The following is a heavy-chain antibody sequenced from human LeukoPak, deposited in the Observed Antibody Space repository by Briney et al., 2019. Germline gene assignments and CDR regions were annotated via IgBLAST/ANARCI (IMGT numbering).Heavy chain of an antibody. CDR3: ARHRKSARNYLYYYMDV. D-gene: IGHD6-6*01. Sequence: SETLSLTCTVSGDSIHSVYYFWGWIRQPPGKGLEWIGSVYFDGDTSYSPSLESRVIISVDTSKNQFSLNLTSVTAADTALYYCARHRKSARNYLYYYMDVWGKGTTVTVSS. V-gene: IGHV4-39*01. CDR2: VYFDGDT. CDR1: GDSIHSVYYF. J-gene: IGHJ6*03.